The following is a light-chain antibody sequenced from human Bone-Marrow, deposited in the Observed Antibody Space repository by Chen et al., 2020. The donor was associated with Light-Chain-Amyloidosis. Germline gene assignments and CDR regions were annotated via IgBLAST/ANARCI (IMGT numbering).Light chain of an antibody. V-gene: IGKV3-20*01. CDR3: QQYGTSPLT. CDR2: GSS. Sequence: EIVLTRSPGTLSLSPGEGANLSCRASHTISSNYLTWYQQKFGQAPRLLIYGSSSRATGIPDRFTGSGSGTDFTLTINRLEPEDFAMYYCQQYGTSPLTFGGGTKVEIK. CDR1: HTISSNY. J-gene: IGKJ4*01.